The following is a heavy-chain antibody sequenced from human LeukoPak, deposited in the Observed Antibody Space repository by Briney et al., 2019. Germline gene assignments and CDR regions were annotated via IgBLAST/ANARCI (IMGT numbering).Heavy chain of an antibody. V-gene: IGHV1-2*02. Sequence: ASVKVSCKASGYTFTGYYMHWVRQAPGQGLEWMGWINPNSGGTNYAQKFQGRVTMTRDTSISTAYMELSRLRSDDTAVYYCARIRARRGLDYGGNSVRLLYFDYWGQGTLVTVSS. J-gene: IGHJ4*02. CDR3: ARIRARRGLDYGGNSVRLLYFDY. CDR1: GYTFTGYY. CDR2: INPNSGGT. D-gene: IGHD4-23*01.